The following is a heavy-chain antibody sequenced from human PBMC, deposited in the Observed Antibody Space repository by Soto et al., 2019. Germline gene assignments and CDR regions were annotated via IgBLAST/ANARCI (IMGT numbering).Heavy chain of an antibody. J-gene: IGHJ6*02. Sequence: SETLSLTCTVSGGSISSYYWSWIRQPPGKGLEWIAYIYYSGSTNYNPSLKSRVTISVDTSKNQFSLKLSSVTAADTAVYYCARGDGSVTAGYYYYGMDVWGQGTTVTVSS. CDR3: ARGDGSVTAGYYYYGMDV. V-gene: IGHV4-59*01. CDR2: IYYSGST. D-gene: IGHD1-26*01. CDR1: GGSISSYY.